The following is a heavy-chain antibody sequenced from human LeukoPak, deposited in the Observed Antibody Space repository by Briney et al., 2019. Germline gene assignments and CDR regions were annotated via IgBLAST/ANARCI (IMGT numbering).Heavy chain of an antibody. CDR2: IYTSGST. Sequence: KPSETLSLTCTVSGGSISSSSYYWGWIRQPPEKGLEWIGSIYTSGSTNYNPSLKSRVTMSVDTSKNQFSLKLSSVTAADTAVYYCARARGSYSFDYWGQGALVTVSS. CDR1: GGSISSSSYY. CDR3: ARARGSYSFDY. V-gene: IGHV4-39*07. J-gene: IGHJ4*02. D-gene: IGHD1-26*01.